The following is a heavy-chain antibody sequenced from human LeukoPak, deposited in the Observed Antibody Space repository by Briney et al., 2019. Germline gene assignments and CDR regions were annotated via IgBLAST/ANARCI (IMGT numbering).Heavy chain of an antibody. D-gene: IGHD1-1*01. J-gene: IGHJ5*01. CDR1: GFTFSNYS. V-gene: IGHV3-23*01. Sequence: GGSLRLSCAASGFTFSNYSMNWVRQAPGKGLEWVSFVSDSGDITYYTDSVKGRFTISRDNSINTLWLQMSSLRAEETAVYYCVKVGTTGTNNWFDSWGQGTLVTVSS. CDR2: VSDSGDIT. CDR3: VKVGTTGTNNWFDS.